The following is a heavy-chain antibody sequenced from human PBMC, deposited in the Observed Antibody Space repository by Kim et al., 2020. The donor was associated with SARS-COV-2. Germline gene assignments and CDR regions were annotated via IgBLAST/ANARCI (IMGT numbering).Heavy chain of an antibody. Sequence: VKGRFTISRDNAKNSLYLQMNSLRAEDTAVYYCARESVEQWLARQYYFDYWGQGTLVTVSS. CDR3: ARESVEQWLARQYYFDY. D-gene: IGHD6-19*01. V-gene: IGHV3-48*03. J-gene: IGHJ4*02.